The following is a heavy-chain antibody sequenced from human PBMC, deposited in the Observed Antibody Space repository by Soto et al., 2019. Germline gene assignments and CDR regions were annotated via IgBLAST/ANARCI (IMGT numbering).Heavy chain of an antibody. J-gene: IGHJ4*02. CDR2: INSDGSTT. Sequence: GGSLRLSCAASGFTFSSYWMHWVRQAPGKGLDWVSPINSDGSTTYYADSVRGRFTISRDNAKNTLYLQMNSLRAEDTAVYYCAKNPGYYYDSTGYHFDYWGQGTLVTVSS. V-gene: IGHV3-74*01. CDR1: GFTFSSYW. D-gene: IGHD3-22*01. CDR3: AKNPGYYYDSTGYHFDY.